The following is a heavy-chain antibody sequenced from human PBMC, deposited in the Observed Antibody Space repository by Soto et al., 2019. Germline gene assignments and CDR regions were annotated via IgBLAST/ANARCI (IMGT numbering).Heavy chain of an antibody. CDR3: AGSSGTYPTSRYYYGLDV. D-gene: IGHD1-26*01. J-gene: IGHJ6*02. V-gene: IGHV1-18*01. Sequence: GASVKVSCKASGYTFTSYGFSWVRQAPGQGLEWMGWISAHNGGTIYAQKFQDRITMTTDTSTNTAYLELRSLKSGDTAVFYCAGSSGTYPTSRYYYGLDVWGQGTTVTVSS. CDR1: GYTFTSYG. CDR2: ISAHNGGT.